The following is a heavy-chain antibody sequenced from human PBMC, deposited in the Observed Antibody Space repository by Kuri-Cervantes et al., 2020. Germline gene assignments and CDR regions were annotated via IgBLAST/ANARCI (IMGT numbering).Heavy chain of an antibody. CDR1: GFTLSTYN. CDR2: ISSSGNTI. V-gene: IGHV3-11*04. J-gene: IGHJ3*02. CDR3: AREREARTTGPFDI. D-gene: IGHD4-11*01. Sequence: LSLTCAASGFTLSTYNMSWVRQAPGKGLEWVAYISSSGNTIYYADSVKGRFTISRDNAKNSLDLQMNSLRAEDTAVYYCAREREARTTGPFDIWGQGTVVTVSS.